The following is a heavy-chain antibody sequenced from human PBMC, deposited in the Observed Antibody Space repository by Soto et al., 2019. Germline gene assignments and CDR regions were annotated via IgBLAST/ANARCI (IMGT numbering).Heavy chain of an antibody. CDR2: IYYSGST. D-gene: IGHD2-2*01. Sequence: PSETLSLTCTVSGGSVSSGSYYWSWIRQPPGKGLEWIGYIYYSGSTNYNPSLKSRVTISVDTSKNQFSLKLSSVTAADTAVYYCARDPGVVVPAAMAWFDPWGQGTLVTVSS. J-gene: IGHJ5*02. V-gene: IGHV4-61*01. CDR3: ARDPGVVVPAAMAWFDP. CDR1: GGSVSSGSYY.